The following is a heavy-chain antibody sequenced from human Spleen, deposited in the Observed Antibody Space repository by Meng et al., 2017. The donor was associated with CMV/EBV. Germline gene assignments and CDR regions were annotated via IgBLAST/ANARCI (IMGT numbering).Heavy chain of an antibody. CDR2: ISSNSRYI. CDR1: GFTFSSDS. J-gene: IGHJ4*02. Sequence: SGFTFSSDSVNWVRQAPGKGLEWVSSISSNSRYIFYADSVKGRFTISRDNAKNALHLQMNSLRDEDTAVYYCARVYCSRGSCSFDYWGQGTLVTVSS. CDR3: ARVYCSRGSCSFDY. D-gene: IGHD2-15*01. V-gene: IGHV3-21*01.